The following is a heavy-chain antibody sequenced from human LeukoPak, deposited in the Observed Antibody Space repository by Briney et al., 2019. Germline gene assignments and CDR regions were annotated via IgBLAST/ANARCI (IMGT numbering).Heavy chain of an antibody. CDR3: AKDSSPGYCSGSTCYYGYYFDY. CDR2: ISWNSGSL. V-gene: IGHV3-9*03. D-gene: IGHD2-15*01. CDR1: GFTFDDYA. Sequence: GRSLRLSCAASGFTFDDYAMHWVRQASGKGLEWVSGISWNSGSLGYADSVKGRFTISRDNAKNSLYLQMNSLRAEDMALYYCAKDSSPGYCSGSTCYYGYYFDYWGQGTLVTVSS. J-gene: IGHJ4*02.